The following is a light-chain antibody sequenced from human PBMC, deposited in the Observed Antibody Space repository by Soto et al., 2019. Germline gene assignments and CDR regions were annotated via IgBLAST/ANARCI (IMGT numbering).Light chain of an antibody. CDR3: QQYNSYWT. Sequence: DIQMTQSPSTLSASVGDRVTITCRASQSISSWLAWYQQKPGEAPKLLIYDASSLESEVPSRFSGSGSGAELTLTISSLQPDDFATYYCQQYNSYWTFGQGTKVDIK. V-gene: IGKV1-5*01. CDR1: QSISSW. J-gene: IGKJ1*01. CDR2: DAS.